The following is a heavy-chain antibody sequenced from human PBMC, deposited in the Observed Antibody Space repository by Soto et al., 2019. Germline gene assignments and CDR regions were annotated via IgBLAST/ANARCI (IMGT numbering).Heavy chain of an antibody. J-gene: IGHJ4*02. CDR3: AKSATVPAAIAY. Sequence: ASVKVSCKASGYTFTSYAMHWVRQDPGQRLEWMGWINAGNGNTKYSQKFQGRVTITRDTSASTAYMELSSLRSEDTAVYYCAKSATVPAAIAYWGQGTPDTVSS. CDR2: INAGNGNT. CDR1: GYTFTSYA. V-gene: IGHV1-3*01. D-gene: IGHD2-2*02.